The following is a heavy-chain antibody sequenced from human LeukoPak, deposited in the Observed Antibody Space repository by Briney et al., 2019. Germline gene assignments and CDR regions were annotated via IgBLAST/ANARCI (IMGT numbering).Heavy chain of an antibody. CDR1: GGTFSSYA. Sequence: SVKVSCKASGGTFSSYAISWVRQAPGQGPEWMGGIIPIFGTANYAQKFQGRVTITADKSTSTAYMELSSLRSEDTAVYYCARALPLLYSSSSLIHYYYYMDVWGKGTTVTVSS. CDR2: IIPIFGTA. V-gene: IGHV1-69*06. J-gene: IGHJ6*03. CDR3: ARALPLLYSSSSLIHYYYYMDV. D-gene: IGHD6-6*01.